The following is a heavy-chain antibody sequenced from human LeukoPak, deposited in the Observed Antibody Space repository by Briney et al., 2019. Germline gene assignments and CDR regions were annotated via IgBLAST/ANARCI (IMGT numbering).Heavy chain of an antibody. CDR1: GGTFSSYA. J-gene: IGHJ4*02. D-gene: IGHD5-24*01. V-gene: IGHV1-69*05. Sequence: SVKVSXKASGGTFSSYAISWVRQAPGQGLEWKGGIIPIFGTANYAQKFQGRVTITTDESTSTAYMELSSLRSEDTAVYYCARGVDRRWLASSNYWGQGTLVTVSS. CDR2: IIPIFGTA. CDR3: ARGVDRRWLASSNY.